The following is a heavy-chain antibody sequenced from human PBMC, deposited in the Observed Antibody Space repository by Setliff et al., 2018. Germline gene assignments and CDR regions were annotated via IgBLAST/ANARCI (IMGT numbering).Heavy chain of an antibody. J-gene: IGHJ6*02. V-gene: IGHV1-69*13. CDR1: GGTFSSYA. Sequence: SVKVSCKASGGTFSSYAISRVRQAPGQGFEWMGGIIPVFGTADYAQKFQGRVTITADESTTTFYMEVSSLRSDDTAVYYCAGEFYSFWSGYTDRQYYFYGMDVWGQGTTVTVSS. CDR2: IIPVFGTA. D-gene: IGHD3-3*01. CDR3: AGEFYSFWSGYTDRQYYFYGMDV.